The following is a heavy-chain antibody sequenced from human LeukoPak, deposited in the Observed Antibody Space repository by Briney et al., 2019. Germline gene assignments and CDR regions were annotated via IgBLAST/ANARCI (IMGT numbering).Heavy chain of an antibody. CDR3: ARVRVADDAFDI. CDR1: GYTFTGYY. V-gene: IGHV1-18*04. J-gene: IGHJ3*02. CDR2: ISAYNGNT. Sequence: ASVKVSCKASGYTFTGYYMHWVRQAPGQGLEWMGWISAYNGNTNYAQKLQGRVTMTTDTSTSTAYMELRSLRSDDTAVYYCARVRVADDAFDIWGQGTMVTVSS. D-gene: IGHD2-15*01.